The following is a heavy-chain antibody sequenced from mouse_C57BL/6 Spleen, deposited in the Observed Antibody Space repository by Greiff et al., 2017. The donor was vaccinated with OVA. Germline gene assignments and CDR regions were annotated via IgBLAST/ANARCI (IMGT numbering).Heavy chain of an antibody. D-gene: IGHD1-1*01. CDR2: INPNNGGT. Sequence: EVQLQQSGPELVKPGASVKIPCKASGYTFTDYNMDWVKQSHGKSLEWIGDINPNNGGTIYNQKFKGKATLTVDKSSSTAYMELRSLTSEDTAVYYCARDYGSSDGWYFDVWGTGTTVTVSS. V-gene: IGHV1-18*01. CDR1: GYTFTDYN. J-gene: IGHJ1*03. CDR3: ARDYGSSDGWYFDV.